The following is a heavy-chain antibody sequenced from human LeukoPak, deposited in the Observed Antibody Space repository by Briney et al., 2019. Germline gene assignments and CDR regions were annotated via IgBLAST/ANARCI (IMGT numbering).Heavy chain of an antibody. Sequence: PSETLSLTCTVSGGSISSSSYYWGWIRQPPGKGLEWIGSIYYSGSTYYNPSLKSRVTISVDTSKNQFSLKLSSVTAADTAVYYCARAGGQWLFHDAFDIWGQGTMVTVSS. D-gene: IGHD6-19*01. CDR1: GGSISSSSYY. J-gene: IGHJ3*02. CDR2: IYYSGST. CDR3: ARAGGQWLFHDAFDI. V-gene: IGHV4-39*07.